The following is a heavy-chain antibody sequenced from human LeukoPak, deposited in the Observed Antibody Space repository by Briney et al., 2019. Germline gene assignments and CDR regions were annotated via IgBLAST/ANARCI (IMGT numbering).Heavy chain of an antibody. CDR2: ISGSGGST. V-gene: IGHV3-23*01. CDR1: GFTFSSYA. CDR3: AKRDYSNYDLDY. J-gene: IGHJ4*02. D-gene: IGHD4-11*01. Sequence: GGSLRLTCAASGFTFSSYAMSWVRQAPGKGLEWVSAISGSGGSTYYADSVKGRFTISRDNSKNTLYLQMNSLRAEDTAVYYCAKRDYSNYDLDYWGQGTLVTVSS.